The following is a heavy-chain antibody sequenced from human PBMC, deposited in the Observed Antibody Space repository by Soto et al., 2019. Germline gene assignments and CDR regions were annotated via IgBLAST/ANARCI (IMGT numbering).Heavy chain of an antibody. V-gene: IGHV1-69*02. CDR3: AAGDGSRIYYYYYYMDV. J-gene: IGHJ6*03. Sequence: ASVKVSCKASGGTFSSYTISWVRQAPGQGLEWMGRIIPILGIANYAQKFQGRVTITADKSTSTAYMELSSLRSEDTAVYYCAAGDGSRIYYYYYYMDVWGKGTTVTVSS. CDR2: IIPILGIA. D-gene: IGHD3-10*01. CDR1: GGTFSSYT.